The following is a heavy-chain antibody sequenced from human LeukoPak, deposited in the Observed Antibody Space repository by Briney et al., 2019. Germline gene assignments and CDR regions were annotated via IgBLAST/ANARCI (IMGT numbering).Heavy chain of an antibody. CDR1: GFTFSSYA. V-gene: IGHV3-23*01. J-gene: IGHJ4*02. CDR2: ISGSGGST. D-gene: IGHD3-16*01. CDR3: ARGGYDYVWGSYQNDY. Sequence: PGGSLRLSCAASGFTFSSYAMSWVRQAPGKGLEWVSAISGSGGSTYYADSVKGRFTISRDNSKNTLYLQMNSLRAEDTAVYYCARGGYDYVWGSYQNDYWGQGTLVTVSS.